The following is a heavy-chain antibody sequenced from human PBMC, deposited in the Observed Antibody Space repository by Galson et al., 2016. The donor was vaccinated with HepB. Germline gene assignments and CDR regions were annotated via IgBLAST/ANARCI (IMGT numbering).Heavy chain of an antibody. CDR2: INYSGSNT. V-gene: IGHV3-23*01. J-gene: IGHJ4*02. CDR3: AKVKRYSDSGSYYFDY. CDR1: GFTFRSYD. D-gene: IGHD3-10*01. Sequence: SLRLSCAASGFTFRSYDMSWVRQAPGKGLEWVSGINYSGSNTYYADSAKGRFTISRDNSKNTLYLQMNSLRVEDSAVYYCAKVKRYSDSGSYYFDYWGQGTLVTVSS.